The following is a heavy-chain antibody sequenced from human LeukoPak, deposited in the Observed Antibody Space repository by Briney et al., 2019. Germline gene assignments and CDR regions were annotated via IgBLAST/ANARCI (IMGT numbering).Heavy chain of an antibody. D-gene: IGHD6-6*01. V-gene: IGHV3-33*01. J-gene: IGHJ4*02. CDR3: ARHWGYSSSPGGFLAY. CDR2: IWYDGSNK. Sequence: GASLKLSCAASGFTFSSYGMHWVRQAPGKGLEWVAVIWYDGSNKYYADSVKGRFTISRDNSKNTLYLQMNSLRAEDTAVYYCARHWGYSSSPGGFLAYWGQGTLLTVSS. CDR1: GFTFSSYG.